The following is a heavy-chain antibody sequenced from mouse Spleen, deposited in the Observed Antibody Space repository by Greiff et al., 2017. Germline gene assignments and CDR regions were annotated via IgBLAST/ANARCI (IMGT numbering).Heavy chain of an antibody. CDR1: GYTFTSYW. J-gene: IGHJ3*01. CDR2: IYPGNSDT. V-gene: IGHV1-5*01. CDR3: TREGYYGEIWFAY. Sequence: EVQLQQSGTVLARPGASVKMSCKTSGYTFTSYWMHWVKQRPGQGLEWIGAIYPGNSDTSYNQKFKGKAKLTAVTSASTAYMELSSLTNEDSAVYYCTREGYYGEIWFAYWGQGTLVTVSA. D-gene: IGHD2-13*01.